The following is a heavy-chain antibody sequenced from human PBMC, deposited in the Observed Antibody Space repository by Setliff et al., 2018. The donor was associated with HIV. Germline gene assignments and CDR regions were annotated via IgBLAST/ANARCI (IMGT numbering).Heavy chain of an antibody. V-gene: IGHV3-NL1*01. J-gene: IGHJ4*02. Sequence: LRLSCAASGFIFSSYAMHWVRQSPGKGLEWVSLINWDGESTYYADSVKGRFTISRDNSKNTLYLQMNSLRAEDTAVYYCGKDRYDNYVWGSYHGPDFWGQGTLVTVSS. CDR2: INWDGEST. CDR1: GFIFSSYA. CDR3: GKDRYDNYVWGSYHGPDF. D-gene: IGHD3-16*01.